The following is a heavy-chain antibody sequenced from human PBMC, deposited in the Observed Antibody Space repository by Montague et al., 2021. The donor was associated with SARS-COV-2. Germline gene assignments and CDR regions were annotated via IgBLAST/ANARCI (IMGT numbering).Heavy chain of an antibody. CDR1: GFTFDDYA. J-gene: IGHJ4*02. D-gene: IGHD3-10*01. V-gene: IGHV3-43*02. CDR2: ISGDGGFT. CDR3: AKDFGALWFGELFSYYFDY. Sequence: SLRLSCPASGFTFDDYAMHWVRQAPGKGLEWVSLISGDGGFTYYADSVKGRFTISRDNSKNSLYLQMNSLRLEDTALYSCAKDFGALWFGELFSYYFDYWGQGTLVTVSS.